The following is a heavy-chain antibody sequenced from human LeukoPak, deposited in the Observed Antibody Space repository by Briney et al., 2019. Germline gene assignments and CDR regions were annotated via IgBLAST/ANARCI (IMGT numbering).Heavy chain of an antibody. V-gene: IGHV1-18*01. CDR2: ISAYNGNT. CDR3: ARDRSLGNPDY. D-gene: IGHD7-27*01. J-gene: IGHJ4*02. CDR1: GYTFTSYG. Sequence: GPVKVSCKASGYTFTSYGISWVRQAPGQGLEWMGWISAYNGNTNYAQKLQGRVTMTTDTSTSTAYMELRSLRSDDTAVYYCARDRSLGNPDYWGQGTLVTVSS.